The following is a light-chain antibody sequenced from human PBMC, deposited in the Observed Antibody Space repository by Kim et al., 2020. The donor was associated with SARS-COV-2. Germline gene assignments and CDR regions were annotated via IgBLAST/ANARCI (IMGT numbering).Light chain of an antibody. J-gene: IGLJ3*02. CDR1: NSNIGSNN. Sequence: QSVLTQPPSASGTPGQRVTISCSGGNSNIGSNNVNWYLQLPGSAPKVLIYSKNQRPSGVPDRFSASKSGTSASLAISGLQSDDEADYYCSTWDDKLNAWVFGGGTKLTVL. CDR3: STWDDKLNAWV. CDR2: SKN. V-gene: IGLV1-44*01.